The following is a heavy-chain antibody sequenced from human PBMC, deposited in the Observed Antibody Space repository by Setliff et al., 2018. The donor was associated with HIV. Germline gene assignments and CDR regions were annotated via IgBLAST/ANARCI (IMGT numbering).Heavy chain of an antibody. J-gene: IGHJ5*02. Sequence: SETLSLTCTVSGDSASNSRYYWIWIRQPPGKGLEWIGEINHSGSTAYNPSLKSRVTISVDTSKNQFSLKLSSVTAADTAIYYCARGLTAPAAAGSWGQGMLVTVSS. CDR1: GDSASNSRYY. CDR2: INHSGST. V-gene: IGHV4-39*01. D-gene: IGHD6-13*01. CDR3: ARGLTAPAAAGS.